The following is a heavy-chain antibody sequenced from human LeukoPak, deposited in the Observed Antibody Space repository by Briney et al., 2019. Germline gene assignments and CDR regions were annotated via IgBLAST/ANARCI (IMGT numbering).Heavy chain of an antibody. CDR2: IKQDGREK. J-gene: IGHJ4*02. CDR3: ARDLNYFDY. CDR1: GFAFISFW. V-gene: IGHV3-7*01. Sequence: PGGSLRLSCAASGFAFISFWMTWVRQAPGKGLEWVANIKQDGREKYVDYVRGRFTISRDNATNARYLQMNSLRAEDTAVYYCARDLNYFDYWGQGTLVAVPS.